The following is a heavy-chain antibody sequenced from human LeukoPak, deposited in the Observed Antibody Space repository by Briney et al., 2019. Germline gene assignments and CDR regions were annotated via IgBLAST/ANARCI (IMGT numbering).Heavy chain of an antibody. D-gene: IGHD3-3*01. CDR3: ARDKIFGVVIISSGMDV. J-gene: IGHJ6*02. CDR1: GFTFDDYA. Sequence: GGSLRLSCAASGFTFDDYAMHWVRQAPGKGLEWVSSISSSSSYIYYADSVKGRFTISRDNAKNSLYLQMNSLRAEDTAVYYCARDKIFGVVIISSGMDVWGQGTTVTVSS. CDR2: ISSSSSYI. V-gene: IGHV3-21*01.